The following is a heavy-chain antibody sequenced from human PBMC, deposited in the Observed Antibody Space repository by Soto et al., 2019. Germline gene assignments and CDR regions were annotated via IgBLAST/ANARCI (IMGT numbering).Heavy chain of an antibody. CDR2: INQDGSEK. V-gene: IGHV3-7*01. Sequence: EVQLVESGGGLVQPGGSLRLSCEASGFTFSNYWMSWVRQAPGKGLEWMANINQDGSEKYFVGSVNGRFTISRDNAKNSLFLQVNSLRAEDTAVYYCAREKRANGYFDYWGQGTLVTVSS. CDR1: GFTFSNYW. J-gene: IGHJ4*02. CDR3: AREKRANGYFDY. D-gene: IGHD6-25*01.